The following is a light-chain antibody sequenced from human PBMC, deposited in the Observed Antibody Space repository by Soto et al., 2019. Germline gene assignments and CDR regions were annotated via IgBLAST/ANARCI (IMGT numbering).Light chain of an antibody. CDR2: WAS. V-gene: IGKV4-1*01. J-gene: IGKJ4*01. CDR3: QQYYGSPLT. Sequence: DIVMTQSPDSLAVSLGERATINCKSSQSVLYSSSNKNQLASYQQKPGQPPKLLIYWASTRESGVPDRFSGSGSGTDFTLTISSLQAEDVAVYYCQQYYGSPLTFGGGTKVEIK. CDR1: QSVLYSSSNKNQ.